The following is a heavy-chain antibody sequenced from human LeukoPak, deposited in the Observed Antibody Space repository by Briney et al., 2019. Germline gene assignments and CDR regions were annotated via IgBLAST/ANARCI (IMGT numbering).Heavy chain of an antibody. V-gene: IGHV1-2*02. CDR3: ARDQMSVAGFDY. D-gene: IGHD6-19*01. J-gene: IGHJ4*02. CDR1: GYIFTTYY. Sequence: ASVKVSCKTSGYIFTTYYMHWVRQAPGQGLEWMGWINPNSGGTNYAQKFQGRVTMTRDTSISTAYMELSRLRSDDTAVYYCARDQMSVAGFDYWGQGTLVTVSS. CDR2: INPNSGGT.